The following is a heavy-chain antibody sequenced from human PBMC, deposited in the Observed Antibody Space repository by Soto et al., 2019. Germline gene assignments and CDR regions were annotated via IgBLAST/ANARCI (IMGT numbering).Heavy chain of an antibody. CDR3: AKSLVPAPNQENY. J-gene: IGHJ4*02. D-gene: IGHD2-2*01. Sequence: EVQLLESGGGLVQPGGSLRLSCAASGFTFSSYAMSWVRQAPGKGLEWVSAISGSGGSTYYADSVKGRFTISRDNSKNTRYLQMNSLRAEDKAVYYCAKSLVPAPNQENYWGQGTLVTVSS. CDR1: GFTFSSYA. V-gene: IGHV3-23*01. CDR2: ISGSGGST.